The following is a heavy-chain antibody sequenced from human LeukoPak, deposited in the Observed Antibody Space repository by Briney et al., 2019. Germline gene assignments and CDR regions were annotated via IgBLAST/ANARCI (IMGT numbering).Heavy chain of an antibody. V-gene: IGHV4-59*01. D-gene: IGHD5-18*01. J-gene: IGHJ4*02. CDR1: GGSISSYY. CDR2: IYYSGST. CDR3: ARSDTAMVTFDY. Sequence: SETLSLTCTVSGGSISSYYWSWIRQPPGKGLEWIGYIYYSGSTNYNPSLKSRVTISVDTSKNQFSLKLSSVTAADTAVYYCARSDTAMVTFDYWGQGTLVTVSS.